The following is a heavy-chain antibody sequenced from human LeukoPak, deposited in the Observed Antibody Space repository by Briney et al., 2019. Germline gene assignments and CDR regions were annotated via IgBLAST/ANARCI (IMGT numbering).Heavy chain of an antibody. J-gene: IGHJ4*02. CDR2: IYSGGST. D-gene: IGHD6-19*01. CDR3: AKDARQWLVPLDY. V-gene: IGHV3-53*01. Sequence: PGGSLRLSCAASGFTVSSNYMSWVRQAPGKGLEWVSVIYSGGSTYYADSVKGRFTISRDNSKNTLYLQMNSLRAEDTAVYYCAKDARQWLVPLDYWGQGTLVTVSS. CDR1: GFTVSSNY.